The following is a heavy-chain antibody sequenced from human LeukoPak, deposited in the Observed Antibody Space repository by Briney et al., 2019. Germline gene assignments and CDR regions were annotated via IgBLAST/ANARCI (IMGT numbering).Heavy chain of an antibody. V-gene: IGHV1-69*05. CDR3: AKPVVMGSFDY. Sequence: SVKVSCKASGGTFSSYAISWVRQAPGQGLEWMGRIIPIFGTANYAQKFQGRVTITTDESTSTAYMELSSLRAEDTAVYYCAKPVVMGSFDYWGQGTLVTVSS. D-gene: IGHD3-22*01. CDR1: GGTFSSYA. CDR2: IIPIFGTA. J-gene: IGHJ4*02.